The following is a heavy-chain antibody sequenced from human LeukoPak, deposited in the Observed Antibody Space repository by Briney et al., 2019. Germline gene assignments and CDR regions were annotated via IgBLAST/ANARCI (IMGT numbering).Heavy chain of an antibody. CDR3: AREGAYGSGSYSYMDV. V-gene: IGHV7-4-1*02. J-gene: IGHJ6*03. D-gene: IGHD3-10*01. CDR1: GYTFTSYA. CDR2: INTNTGNP. Sequence: GASVTVSCKASGYTFTSYAMNWVRQAPGQGLEWMGWINTNTGNPTYAQGFTGRFVFSLDTSVSTAYLQISSLKAEDTAVYYCAREGAYGSGSYSYMDVWGKGTTVTVSS.